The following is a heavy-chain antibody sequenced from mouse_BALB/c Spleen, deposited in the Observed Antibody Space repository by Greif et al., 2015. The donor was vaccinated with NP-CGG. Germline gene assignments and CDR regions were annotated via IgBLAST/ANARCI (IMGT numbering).Heavy chain of an antibody. Sequence: EVKLMESGGGLVQPGGSLRLSCATSGFTFTDYYMSWVRQPPGKALEWLGFIRNKANGYTTEYSASVKGRFTISRDNSQSILYLQMNTLRAEDSATYYCARDSSLITTATYYAMDYWGQGTSVTVSS. CDR2: IRNKANGYTT. J-gene: IGHJ4*01. CDR1: GFTFTDYY. V-gene: IGHV7-3*02. D-gene: IGHD1-2*01. CDR3: ARDSSLITTATYYAMDY.